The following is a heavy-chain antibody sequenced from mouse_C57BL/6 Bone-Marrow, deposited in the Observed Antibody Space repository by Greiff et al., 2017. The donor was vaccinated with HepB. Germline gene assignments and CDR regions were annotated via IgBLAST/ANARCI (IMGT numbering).Heavy chain of an antibody. J-gene: IGHJ4*01. D-gene: IGHD1-1*01. V-gene: IGHV14-4*01. Sequence: VQLQQSGAELVRPGASVKLSCTASGFNIKDDYMHWVKQRPEQGLEWIGWIDPENGDTEYASKFQGKATITADTSSNTAYLQLSSLTSEDTAVYYWTTVFITTVVATKDYAMDYWGQGTSVTVSS. CDR3: TTVFITTVVATKDYAMDY. CDR2: IDPENGDT. CDR1: GFNIKDDY.